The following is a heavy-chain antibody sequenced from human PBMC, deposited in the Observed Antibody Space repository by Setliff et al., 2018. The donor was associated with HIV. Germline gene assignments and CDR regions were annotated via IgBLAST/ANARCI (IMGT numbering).Heavy chain of an antibody. CDR1: DGSISSHY. CDR3: ARLDYGSGSYPYLFDY. CDR2: SFYSGST. Sequence: SETLSLTCTVSDGSISSHYWSWIRQPPGKGLEWIGYSFYSGSTNYNPSLKSRVTISIDTSKNQFSLKLISVTAADTAMYYCARLDYGSGSYPYLFDYWGHGALVTVSS. J-gene: IGHJ4*01. D-gene: IGHD3-10*01. V-gene: IGHV4-59*11.